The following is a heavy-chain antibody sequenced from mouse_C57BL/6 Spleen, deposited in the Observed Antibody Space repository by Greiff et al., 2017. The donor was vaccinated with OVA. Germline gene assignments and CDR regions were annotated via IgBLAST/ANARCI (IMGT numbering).Heavy chain of an antibody. Sequence: VKLVESGAELVRPGASVTLSCKASGYTFTDYEMHWVKQTPVHGLEWIGAIDPETGGTAYNQKFKGKAILTADKSSSTAYMELRSLTSEDSAVYYCTRGVYYGNYEGFAYWGQGTLVTVSA. D-gene: IGHD2-1*01. CDR2: IDPETGGT. J-gene: IGHJ3*01. CDR1: GYTFTDYE. V-gene: IGHV1-15*01. CDR3: TRGVYYGNYEGFAY.